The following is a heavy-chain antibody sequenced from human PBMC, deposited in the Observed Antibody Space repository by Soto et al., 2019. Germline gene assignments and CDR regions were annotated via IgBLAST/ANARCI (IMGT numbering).Heavy chain of an antibody. V-gene: IGHV3-64*01. D-gene: IGHD2-15*01. J-gene: IGHJ6*04. CDR1: GFTFSNYE. CDR2: ISNNGAHT. CDR3: ARDDVLCDGGRCHGVPLDV. Sequence: GGSLRLSCAASGFTFSNYEMHWVRQAPGKGLEYVSGISNNGAHTDYAKSVKGRFTISRDNSENTLYLQMGSLRAEDMALYYCARDDVLCDGGRCHGVPLDVWGKGTTVTVSS.